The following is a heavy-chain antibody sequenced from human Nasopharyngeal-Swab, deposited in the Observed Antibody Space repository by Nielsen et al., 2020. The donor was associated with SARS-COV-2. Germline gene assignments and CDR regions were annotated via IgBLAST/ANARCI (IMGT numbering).Heavy chain of an antibody. Sequence: GESLKISCKGSGYSFTSYWIGWVRQMPGKGLEWMGIIYPGDSDTRYSPSFQGQVTISADKSISTAYLQWSSLKASDTAMYYCARRRAEYSGSYYGFDPWSQGTLVTVSS. CDR2: IYPGDSDT. CDR3: ARRRAEYSGSYYGFDP. D-gene: IGHD1-26*01. CDR1: GYSFTSYW. V-gene: IGHV5-51*01. J-gene: IGHJ5*02.